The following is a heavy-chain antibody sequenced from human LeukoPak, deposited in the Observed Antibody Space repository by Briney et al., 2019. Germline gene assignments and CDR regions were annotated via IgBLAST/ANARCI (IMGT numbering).Heavy chain of an antibody. CDR3: ARESSSGWYLYFDY. CDR2: IYYSGNT. D-gene: IGHD6-19*01. CDR1: GGSISSYY. V-gene: IGHV4-59*01. J-gene: IGHJ4*02. Sequence: NPSETLSLTCTVSGGSISSYYWSWIRQPPGKGLEWIGYIYYSGNTKYNPSLKSRVTISVDTSKNQFSLKLSSVTAADTAVYYCARESSSGWYLYFDYWGQGTLVTVSS.